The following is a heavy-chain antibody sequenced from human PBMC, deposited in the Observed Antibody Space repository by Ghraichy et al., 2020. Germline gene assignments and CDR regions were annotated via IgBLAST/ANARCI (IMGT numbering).Heavy chain of an antibody. J-gene: IGHJ5*02. CDR1: GDSISTYY. D-gene: IGHD3-3*01. Sequence: SETLSLTCTVSGDSISTYYWSWIRQPPGKGLEWIGYIYYSGRTNYNPSLKSRVTISVDTSKKEFSLKLSSVTAADTAVYYCARGWGFWSVNYGGWFDPWGQGTLVTVSS. CDR3: ARGWGFWSVNYGGWFDP. V-gene: IGHV4-59*01. CDR2: IYYSGRT.